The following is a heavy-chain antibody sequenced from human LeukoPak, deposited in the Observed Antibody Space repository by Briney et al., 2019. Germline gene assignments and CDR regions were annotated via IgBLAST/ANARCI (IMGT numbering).Heavy chain of an antibody. D-gene: IGHD1-26*01. J-gene: IGHJ4*02. CDR2: IYYSGST. Sequence: SETLSLTCTVSGGSLSSYYWSWIRQPPGKGLEWIGYIYYSGSTNYNPSLKSRVTISVDTSKNQFSLKLSSVTAADTAVYYCARGPTSSLGSYYFDYWGQGTLVTVSS. V-gene: IGHV4-59*01. CDR1: GGSLSSYY. CDR3: ARGPTSSLGSYYFDY.